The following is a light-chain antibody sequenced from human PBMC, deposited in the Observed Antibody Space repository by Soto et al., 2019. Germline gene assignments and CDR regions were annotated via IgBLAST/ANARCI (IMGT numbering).Light chain of an antibody. CDR2: GAS. V-gene: IGKV3-15*01. J-gene: IGKJ4*01. Sequence: EIVMTQSPATLSVSPGERATLSCRASQSVNSNLAWYQQKPGQAPRLLIYGASTRATGIPARFSGSAAGTEFTLAYSSLQSEDLAVYYWQRSNDWPLAFGGGTKVEIK. CDR1: QSVNSN. CDR3: QRSNDWPLA.